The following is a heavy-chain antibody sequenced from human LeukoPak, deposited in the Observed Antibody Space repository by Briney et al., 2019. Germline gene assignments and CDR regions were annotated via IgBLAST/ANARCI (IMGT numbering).Heavy chain of an antibody. V-gene: IGHV1-2*02. CDR3: ARGLDCTNGVCYTPSRFDP. Sequence: ASVKVSCKASGYTFTGYYMHWVRQAPGQGLEWMGWINPNSGGTNYAQKFQGRVTMTRDTSISTAYMELSRLRSDHTAVYYCARGLDCTNGVCYTPSRFDPWGQGTLVTVSS. CDR1: GYTFTGYY. D-gene: IGHD2-8*01. CDR2: INPNSGGT. J-gene: IGHJ5*02.